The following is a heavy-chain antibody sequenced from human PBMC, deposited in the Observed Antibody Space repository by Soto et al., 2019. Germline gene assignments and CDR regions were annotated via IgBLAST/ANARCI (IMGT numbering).Heavy chain of an antibody. J-gene: IGHJ4*02. D-gene: IGHD2-21*01. V-gene: IGHV4-4*02. CDR1: GGSISSSNW. CDR3: ATKRGRREFAYSPFDY. CDR2: IYHSGST. Sequence: SETLSLTCAVSGGSISSSNWWSWVRQPPGKGLEWIGEIYHSGSTNYNPSLKSRVTISVDKSKNQFSLKLSSVTAADTAVYYCATKRGRREFAYSPFDYWGQGTLVTVSS.